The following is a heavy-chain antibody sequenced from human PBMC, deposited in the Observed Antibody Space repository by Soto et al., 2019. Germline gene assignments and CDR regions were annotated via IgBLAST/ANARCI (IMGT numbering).Heavy chain of an antibody. CDR2: IYYSGST. Sequence: PSETLSLTCTVSGGSISSYYWSWIRQPPGKGLEWIGYIYYSGSTNYNPSLKSRVTISVDTSKNQFSLKLSSVTAADTAVYYCARAWGWGGYCSGGSCHGRYFDYWGQGTLVTVSS. V-gene: IGHV4-59*01. CDR1: GGSISSYY. D-gene: IGHD2-15*01. CDR3: ARAWGWGGYCSGGSCHGRYFDY. J-gene: IGHJ4*02.